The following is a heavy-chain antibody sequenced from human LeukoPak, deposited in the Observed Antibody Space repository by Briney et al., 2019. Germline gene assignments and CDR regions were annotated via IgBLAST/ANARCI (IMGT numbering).Heavy chain of an antibody. D-gene: IGHD3-16*01. J-gene: IGHJ4*02. CDR2: ISGSGGST. V-gene: IGHV3-23*01. CDR1: GFTFSSYA. CDR3: AKSNYVWGSSGYFDY. Sequence: GGSLRLSCAASGFTFSSYAMSWVRQAPGKGLEWVSAISGSGGSTYYADSVKDRFTISRDNSKNTLYLQMNSLRAEDTAVYYCAKSNYVWGSSGYFDYWGQGTLVTVSS.